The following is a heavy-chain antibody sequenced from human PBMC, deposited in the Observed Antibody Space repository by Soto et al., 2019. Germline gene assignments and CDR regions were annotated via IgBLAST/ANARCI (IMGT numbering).Heavy chain of an antibody. J-gene: IGHJ4*02. Sequence: GGSLRLSCAASGFTFSSFGMHWVRQAPGKGLEWVAVISYDGSNKKYADSVKGRFTISRDNSRNTLYLQMNSLRVEDTAVYYCAKGQYCSGGSCYFNPSDYWGQGSLVTVSS. CDR1: GFTFSSFG. D-gene: IGHD2-15*01. CDR2: ISYDGSNK. V-gene: IGHV3-30*18. CDR3: AKGQYCSGGSCYFNPSDY.